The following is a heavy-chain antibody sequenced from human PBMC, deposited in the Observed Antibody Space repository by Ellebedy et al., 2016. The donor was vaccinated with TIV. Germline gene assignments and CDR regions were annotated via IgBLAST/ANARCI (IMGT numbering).Heavy chain of an antibody. J-gene: IGHJ4*02. CDR1: GGSVTGVGYY. CDR2: RSYSGNT. Sequence: MPSETLSLTCTVSGGSVTGVGYYWSWIRQHPVKGLEWLGIRSYSGNTDYNPALKGRCSISIDASKNQFSLSLTSVTAADTAVYFCARGESNVLARRLDYWGLGTLVTVSS. CDR3: ARGESNVLARRLDY. V-gene: IGHV4-31*03. D-gene: IGHD6-6*01.